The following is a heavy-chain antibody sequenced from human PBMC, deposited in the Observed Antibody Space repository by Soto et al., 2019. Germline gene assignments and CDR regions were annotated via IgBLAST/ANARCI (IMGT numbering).Heavy chain of an antibody. CDR1: GGSISSYY. Sequence: PSETLSLTCTVSGGSISSYYWSWIRQPPGKGLEWIGYIYYSGSTNYNPSLKSRVTISVDTSKNQFSLKVSGVSAADTAVYYCATSQKGYNWNYFDHWGQGALVTV. D-gene: IGHD1-20*01. J-gene: IGHJ4*02. V-gene: IGHV4-59*08. CDR2: IYYSGST. CDR3: ATSQKGYNWNYFDH.